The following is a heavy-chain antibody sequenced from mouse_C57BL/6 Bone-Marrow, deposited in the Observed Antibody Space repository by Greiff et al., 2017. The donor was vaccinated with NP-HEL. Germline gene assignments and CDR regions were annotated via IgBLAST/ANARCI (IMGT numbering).Heavy chain of an antibody. D-gene: IGHD1-1*01. CDR3: ARHYYGSSIYYAMDY. CDR1: GYTFTSYG. J-gene: IGHJ4*01. V-gene: IGHV1-81*01. Sequence: QVQLQQSGAELARPGASVKLSCKASGYTFTSYGISWVKQRTGQGLEWIGEIYPRSGNTYYNEKFKGKATLTADKSSSTADMELRILTSEDSAVYFCARHYYGSSIYYAMDYWGQGTSVTVSS. CDR2: IYPRSGNT.